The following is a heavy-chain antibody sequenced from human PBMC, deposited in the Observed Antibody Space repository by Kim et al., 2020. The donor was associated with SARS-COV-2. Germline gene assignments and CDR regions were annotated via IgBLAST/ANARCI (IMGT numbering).Heavy chain of an antibody. V-gene: IGHV3-74*01. CDR3: AREGNFDSNGKSYGMDV. D-gene: IGHD3-22*01. CDR1: GFTFRSYW. J-gene: IGHJ6*01. Sequence: GGSLRLSCVASGFTFRSYWMHWVRQAPGKGLVWVSRINNDGSSISYVDAVKGRFTISRDNAKNTVYLQVNSLRAEDTAVYYCAREGNFDSNGKSYGMDV. CDR2: INNDGSSI.